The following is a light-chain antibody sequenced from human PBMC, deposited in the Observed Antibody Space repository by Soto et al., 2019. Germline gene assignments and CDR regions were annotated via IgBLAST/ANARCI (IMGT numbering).Light chain of an antibody. Sequence: QAVVTQPPSASRTPGQRVTISCSGSSSNIQNNIVNWYQQLPGTAPKLLIYNTNQRPSGVPDRFSGSKSGTSASLAISGIQSEDEADYFCAAWDDSLNGVVFGGGTKLTVL. CDR3: AAWDDSLNGVV. V-gene: IGLV1-44*01. CDR1: SSNIQNNI. J-gene: IGLJ2*01. CDR2: NTN.